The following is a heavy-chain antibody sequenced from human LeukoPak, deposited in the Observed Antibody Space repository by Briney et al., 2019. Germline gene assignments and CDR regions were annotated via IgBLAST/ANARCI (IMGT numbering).Heavy chain of an antibody. CDR3: ARSFNYYGSGSYYKFDY. Sequence: SVKVSCKASGGTFSSYAISWVRQAPGQGLEWMGRIIPILGIANYAQKFQGRVTITAEKSTSTAYTELSSLRSEDTAVYYCARSFNYYGSGSYYKFDYWGQGTLVTVSS. J-gene: IGHJ4*02. D-gene: IGHD3-10*01. CDR1: GGTFSSYA. V-gene: IGHV1-69*04. CDR2: IIPILGIA.